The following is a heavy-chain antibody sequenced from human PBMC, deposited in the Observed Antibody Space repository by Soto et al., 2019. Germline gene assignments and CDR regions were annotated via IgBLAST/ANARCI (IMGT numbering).Heavy chain of an antibody. Sequence: ASVKVSCKASGYTFTSYGISWVRQAPGQGLEWMGWISAYNGNTHYAQKLQGRVTMTTDTSTSTAYMELRSLRSDDTAVYYCARDWGIVVVPAAIVYWGQGTLVTVSS. J-gene: IGHJ4*02. CDR1: GYTFTSYG. D-gene: IGHD2-2*01. V-gene: IGHV1-18*04. CDR3: ARDWGIVVVPAAIVY. CDR2: ISAYNGNT.